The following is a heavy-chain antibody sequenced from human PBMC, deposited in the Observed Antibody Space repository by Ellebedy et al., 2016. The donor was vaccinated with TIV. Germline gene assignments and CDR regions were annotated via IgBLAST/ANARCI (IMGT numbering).Heavy chain of an antibody. CDR2: IYYSGST. V-gene: IGHV4-39*01. J-gene: IGHJ5*02. CDR3: ARLKLVPAAMGWFDP. CDR1: GGSISSSSYY. D-gene: IGHD2-2*01. Sequence: MPSETLSLTCTVSGGSISSSSYYWGWIRQPPGKGLEWIGSIYYSGSTYYNPSLKSRVTISVDTSKNQFSLKLSSVTAADTAVYYCARLKLVPAAMGWFDPWGQGTLVTVSS.